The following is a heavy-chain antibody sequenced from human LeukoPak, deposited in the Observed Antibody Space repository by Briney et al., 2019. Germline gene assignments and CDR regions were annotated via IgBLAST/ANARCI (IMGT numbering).Heavy chain of an antibody. CDR2: IYTSGST. D-gene: IGHD5-18*01. V-gene: IGHV4-39*07. Sequence: SETLSLTCTVSGGSISSSSYYWGWIRQPPGKGLEWIGRIYTSGSTNYNPSLKSRVTISVDTSKNQFSLKLSSVTAADTAVYYCARKIIGYSYGYDYWGQGTLVTVSS. CDR1: GGSISSSSYY. J-gene: IGHJ4*02. CDR3: ARKIIGYSYGYDY.